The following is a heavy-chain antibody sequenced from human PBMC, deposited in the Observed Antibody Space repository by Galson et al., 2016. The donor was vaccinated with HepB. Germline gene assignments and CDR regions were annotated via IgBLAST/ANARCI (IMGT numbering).Heavy chain of an antibody. CDR1: GYTFTSFG. J-gene: IGHJ4*02. D-gene: IGHD1-7*01. V-gene: IGHV1-18*01. CDR3: ARGRTGT. CDR2: ITTYSGYT. Sequence: SVKVSCKASGYTFTSFGISWVRQAPGQGLEWMGWITTYSGYTNYAQKFQGRATMTTDTSTSTAYMEVRSLRSDDTAVYYCARGRTGTWGQGTLVTVSS.